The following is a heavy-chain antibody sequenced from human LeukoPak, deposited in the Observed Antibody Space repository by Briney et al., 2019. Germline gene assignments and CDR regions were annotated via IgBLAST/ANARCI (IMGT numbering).Heavy chain of an antibody. Sequence: SETLSLTCTVSGGSISSGGYYWSWIRQHPGKGLEWIGYIYYSVSTYYNPSLKSRVTISVDTSKNQFSLKLSSVTAADTAVYYCARGLLGYCSGGSCLWFDPWGQGTLVTVSS. CDR2: IYYSVST. D-gene: IGHD2-15*01. J-gene: IGHJ5*02. CDR1: GGSISSGGYY. V-gene: IGHV4-31*03. CDR3: ARGLLGYCSGGSCLWFDP.